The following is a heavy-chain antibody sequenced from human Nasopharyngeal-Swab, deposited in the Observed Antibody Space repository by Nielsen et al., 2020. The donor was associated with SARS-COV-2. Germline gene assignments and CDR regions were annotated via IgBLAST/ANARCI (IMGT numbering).Heavy chain of an antibody. CDR2: ITPSGGAT. CDR1: GFTFSHYF. V-gene: IGHV1-46*01. CDR3: ASEPGGMAAPGKHFDP. D-gene: IGHD6-13*01. J-gene: IGHJ5*02. Sequence: VKVSCKASGFTFSHYFMHWVRQAPGQGLEWMGVITPSGGATNYARKFRGRVTMTRDPSTSTVYLGLSSLKSEDTAVYFCASEPGGMAAPGKHFDPWGQGTLVTVSS.